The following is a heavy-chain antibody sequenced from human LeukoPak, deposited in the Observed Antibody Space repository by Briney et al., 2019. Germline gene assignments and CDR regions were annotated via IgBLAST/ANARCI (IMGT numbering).Heavy chain of an antibody. V-gene: IGHV4-59*01. CDR2: IYYSGST. D-gene: IGHD3-22*01. J-gene: IGHJ4*02. CDR1: GGSISSYY. CDR3: ARQVPGLYDSSGYLEFDY. Sequence: SETLSLTCTVSGGSISSYYWSWIRQPPGKGLEWIGYIYYSGSTNYNPSLKSRVTISVDTSKNQFSLKLSSVTAADTAVYCCARQVPGLYDSSGYLEFDYWGQGTLVTVSS.